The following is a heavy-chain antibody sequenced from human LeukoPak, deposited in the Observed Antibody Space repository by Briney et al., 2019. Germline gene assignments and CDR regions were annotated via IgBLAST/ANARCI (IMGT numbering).Heavy chain of an antibody. CDR3: ARADWDTAMIDY. J-gene: IGHJ4*02. Sequence: GGSLRLSCAASGFTFSSYSMIWVRQAPGKGLEWVSSISTSSSYIYYADSVKGRFTISRDSAKNSLYLQMNSLRAEDTAVYYCARADWDTAMIDYWGQGTLVTVSS. V-gene: IGHV3-21*01. D-gene: IGHD5-18*01. CDR2: ISTSSSYI. CDR1: GFTFSSYS.